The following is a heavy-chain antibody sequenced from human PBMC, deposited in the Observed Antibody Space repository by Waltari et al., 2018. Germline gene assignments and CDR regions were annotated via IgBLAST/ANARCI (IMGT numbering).Heavy chain of an antibody. CDR2: IYYSGST. J-gene: IGHJ4*02. CDR3: ATRFCSSTSCYPGYYFDY. D-gene: IGHD2-2*01. Sequence: QLQLQESGPGLVKPSETLSLTCTVSGGSISSSRYYWAWIRQPPGKGLEWIGSIYYSGSTYYNPSLKSRVTISVDTSKNQFSLKLSSVTAADTAVYYCATRFCSSTSCYPGYYFDYWGQGTLVTVSS. CDR1: GGSISSSRYY. V-gene: IGHV4-39*07.